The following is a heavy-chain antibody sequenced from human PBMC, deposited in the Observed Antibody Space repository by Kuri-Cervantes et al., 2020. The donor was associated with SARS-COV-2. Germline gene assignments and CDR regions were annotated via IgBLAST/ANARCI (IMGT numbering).Heavy chain of an antibody. Sequence: SETLSLTCTVSGGSISSSSYYWGWIRQPPGKGLEWIGYIYYSGSTNYNPSLKSRVTISVDTSKNQSSLKLSSVTAADTAVYYCAGRWAYYDILEHDAFDIWGQGTMVTVSS. CDR2: IYYSGST. D-gene: IGHD3-9*01. CDR1: GGSISSSSYY. V-gene: IGHV4-39*07. CDR3: AGRWAYYDILEHDAFDI. J-gene: IGHJ3*02.